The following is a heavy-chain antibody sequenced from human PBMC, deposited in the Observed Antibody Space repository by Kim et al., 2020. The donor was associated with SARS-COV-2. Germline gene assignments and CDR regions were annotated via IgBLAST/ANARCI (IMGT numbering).Heavy chain of an antibody. CDR1: GFTFSSYA. Sequence: GGSLRLSCAASGFTFSSYAMSWVRQAPGKGLEWVSAISGSGGSTYYADSVKGRFTISRDNSKNTLYLQMNSLRAEDTAVYYCAKDTFPRIAAASHGHDYWGQGTLVTVSS. J-gene: IGHJ4*02. CDR3: AKDTFPRIAAASHGHDY. V-gene: IGHV3-23*01. CDR2: ISGSGGST. D-gene: IGHD6-13*01.